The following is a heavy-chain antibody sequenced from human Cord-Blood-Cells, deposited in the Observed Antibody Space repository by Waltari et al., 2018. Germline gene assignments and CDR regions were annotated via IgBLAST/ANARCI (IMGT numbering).Heavy chain of an antibody. CDR1: GYTFTGSY. V-gene: IGHV1-2*02. CDR3: ARGGSLGIINSLSWYFDL. J-gene: IGHJ2*01. D-gene: IGHD3-16*01. CDR2: INPNSGGT. Sequence: QVQLVQSGAEVKKPGASVKVSCKASGYTFTGSYMHWVRQAPGQGLEWMGWINPNSGGTNYAQKFQGRVTMTRDTSSSTAYMELSRLRSDDTAVYYCARGGSLGIINSLSWYFDLWGRGTLVTVSS.